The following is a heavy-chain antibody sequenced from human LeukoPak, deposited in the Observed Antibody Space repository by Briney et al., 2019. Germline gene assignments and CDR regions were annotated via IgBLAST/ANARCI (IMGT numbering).Heavy chain of an antibody. CDR2: ISSRSRYI. D-gene: IGHD6-6*01. Sequence: PGGFLRLSCIASGFTFSDYSMNWVRQAPGKGLEWVSSISSRSRYIYYADSVKGRFTISRDSGKKSLYLEMNSLRADDTAVYYCVRDLTTSSTAYLHHWGQGTLVTVSS. V-gene: IGHV3-21*01. CDR3: VRDLTTSSTAYLHH. J-gene: IGHJ1*01. CDR1: GFTFSDYS.